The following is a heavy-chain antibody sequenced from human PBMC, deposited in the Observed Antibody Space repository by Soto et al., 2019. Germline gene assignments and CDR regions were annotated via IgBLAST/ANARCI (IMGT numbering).Heavy chain of an antibody. D-gene: IGHD5-12*01. Sequence: HPGGSLRLSCAASGFTFSNFAMSWVRQAPGKGLEWVSSITSSSDRTYYAASVKGRFTISRDNSKNTLFLQMNSLRAEDTAVYYCAEGGFYDGFDYWGQGTLVTVSS. CDR3: AEGGFYDGFDY. CDR2: ITSSSDRT. CDR1: GFTFSNFA. V-gene: IGHV3-23*01. J-gene: IGHJ4*02.